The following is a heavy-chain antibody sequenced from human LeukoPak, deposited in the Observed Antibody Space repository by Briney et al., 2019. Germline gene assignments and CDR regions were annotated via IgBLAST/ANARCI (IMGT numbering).Heavy chain of an antibody. J-gene: IGHJ4*02. Sequence: GGSLRLSCVDSGFTFTNAWMSWVRQAPRKGLEWIGRIKSKTDGETTNYAEPVRGRFTISRDDSKSAVYLQMNSLKIEDTAVYYCTTDLGTYYHGSQRLIPIDYWGQGTLVTVSS. CDR2: IKSKTDGETT. CDR3: TTDLGTYYHGSQRLIPIDY. V-gene: IGHV3-15*01. CDR1: GFTFTNAW. D-gene: IGHD3-10*01.